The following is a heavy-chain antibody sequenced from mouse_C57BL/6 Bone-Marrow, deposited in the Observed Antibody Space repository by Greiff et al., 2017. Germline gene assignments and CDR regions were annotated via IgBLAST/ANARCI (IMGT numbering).Heavy chain of an antibody. Sequence: VQLQQPGAELVKPGASVKLSCKASGYTFTRYWMHWVKQRPGQGLAWIGMIHPNSGSTNYNEKFKSKATLTVDKSSSTAYMQLSSLTSEDSAVYYCASHYDYATWFAYWGQGTLVTVSA. CDR2: IHPNSGST. D-gene: IGHD2-4*01. CDR3: ASHYDYATWFAY. V-gene: IGHV1-64*01. CDR1: GYTFTRYW. J-gene: IGHJ3*01.